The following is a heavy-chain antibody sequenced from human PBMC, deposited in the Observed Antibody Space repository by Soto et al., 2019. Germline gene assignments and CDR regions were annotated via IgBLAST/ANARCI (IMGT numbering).Heavy chain of an antibody. CDR1: GGSISSSSYY. CDR3: ARRSQYSSSPADAFDI. V-gene: IGHV4-39*01. D-gene: IGHD6-6*01. CDR2: IYYSGST. Sequence: PSETLSLTCTVSGGSISSSSYYWGWIRQPPGKGLEWIGSIYYSGSTYYNPSLKSRVTISVDTSKNQFSLKLSSVTAADTAVYYYARRSQYSSSPADAFDIWGQGTMVTVSS. J-gene: IGHJ3*02.